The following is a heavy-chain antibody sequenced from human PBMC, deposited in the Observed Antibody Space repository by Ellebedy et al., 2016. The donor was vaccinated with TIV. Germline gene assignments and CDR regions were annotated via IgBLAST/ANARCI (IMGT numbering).Heavy chain of an antibody. CDR1: GFTFSSYW. Sequence: GESLKISXAASGFTFSSYWMSWVRQAPGKGLEWVSSTSHDGSNKYYADSVKGRFTISRDNSKNTLYLQMNTLRLEDTAVYYCAREWVPMIVGINKGDAFDIWGQGTMVTVSS. J-gene: IGHJ3*02. CDR2: TSHDGSNK. CDR3: AREWVPMIVGINKGDAFDI. V-gene: IGHV3-30-3*01. D-gene: IGHD3-22*01.